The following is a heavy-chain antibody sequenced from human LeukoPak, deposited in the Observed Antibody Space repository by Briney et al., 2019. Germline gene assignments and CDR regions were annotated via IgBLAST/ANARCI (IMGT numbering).Heavy chain of an antibody. D-gene: IGHD3-10*01. J-gene: IGHJ4*02. CDR3: ASLTTVGGDYFDF. Sequence: PGGSLRLSCAASGFTFSSYSINWVRQAPGKGLEWVSYISSTINTIYYADSVKGRFTISRDDAKNSLYLQMNSLRAEDTAAYYCASLTTVGGDYFDFWGQGILVTVSS. CDR2: ISSTINTI. CDR1: GFTFSSYS. V-gene: IGHV3-48*01.